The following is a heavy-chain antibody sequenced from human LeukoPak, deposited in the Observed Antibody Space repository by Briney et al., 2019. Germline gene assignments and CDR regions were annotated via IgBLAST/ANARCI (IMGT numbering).Heavy chain of an antibody. Sequence: AASVKVSCKASGGTFSSYAISWVRQAPGQGLEWMGGIIPIFGTANYAQKFQGRVTITTDESTSTAYMELSSQRSEDTAVYYCASYGSGSYYEYFDYWGQGTLVTVSS. CDR2: IIPIFGTA. CDR3: ASYGSGSYYEYFDY. J-gene: IGHJ4*02. CDR1: GGTFSSYA. D-gene: IGHD3-10*01. V-gene: IGHV1-69*05.